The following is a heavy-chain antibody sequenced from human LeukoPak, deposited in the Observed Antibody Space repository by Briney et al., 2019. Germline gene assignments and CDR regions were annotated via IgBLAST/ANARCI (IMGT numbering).Heavy chain of an antibody. J-gene: IGHJ6*03. Sequence: PSETLSLTCTVSGGSISSSSYYWGWIRQPPGKGLEWIGSIYYSGSTYDNPSLKSRVTISVDTSKNQFSLTPSSVTAADTCVYYCAIGAHSGVYYYYMDVWGKGTTVTVSS. D-gene: IGHD6-19*01. CDR2: IYYSGST. CDR3: AIGAHSGVYYYYMDV. V-gene: IGHV4-39*01. CDR1: GGSISSSSYY.